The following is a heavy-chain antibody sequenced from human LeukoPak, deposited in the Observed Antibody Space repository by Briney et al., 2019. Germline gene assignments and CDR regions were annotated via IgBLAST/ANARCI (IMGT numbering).Heavy chain of an antibody. J-gene: IGHJ4*02. CDR3: AGDQRTAGDFAS. V-gene: IGHV3-48*03. Sequence: PGGSLRLSCAASGFTFSDFEMNWVRQAPGKGLEWVSYISSSGKTIYYADSVEGRFTISRDKAQNSLYLQMHSLTAEDTSVYYCAGDQRTAGDFASWGQGTLVTVSS. D-gene: IGHD6-19*01. CDR2: ISSSGKTI. CDR1: GFTFSDFE.